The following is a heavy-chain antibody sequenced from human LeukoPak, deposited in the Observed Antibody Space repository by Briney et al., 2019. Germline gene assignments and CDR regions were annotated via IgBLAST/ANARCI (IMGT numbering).Heavy chain of an antibody. CDR3: ATSVPSLRLGELTSFFGY. Sequence: ASVKVSCKVSGYTLTELSMHWVRQAPGKGLEWMGGFDPEDGETIYAQKFQGRVTMTEDTSTDTAYMELSSLRSEDTAVYYCATSVPSLRLGELTSFFGYWGQGTLVTVSS. V-gene: IGHV1-24*01. D-gene: IGHD3-16*01. J-gene: IGHJ4*02. CDR1: GYTLTELS. CDR2: FDPEDGET.